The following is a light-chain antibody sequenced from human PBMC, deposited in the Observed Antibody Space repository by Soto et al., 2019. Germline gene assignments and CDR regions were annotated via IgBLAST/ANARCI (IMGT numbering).Light chain of an antibody. CDR1: PSVTNY. Sequence: EIVLPQSPATLSFSPGQRATLSCRASPSVTNYLAWYQQKPGQAPRLLIYGAFNRATGIPARLSGSGSGTGFTLTISSLEHEDFAGYYCQQRNIWPPVTFGQGTRLETK. CDR2: GAF. V-gene: IGKV3-11*01. CDR3: QQRNIWPPVT. J-gene: IGKJ5*01.